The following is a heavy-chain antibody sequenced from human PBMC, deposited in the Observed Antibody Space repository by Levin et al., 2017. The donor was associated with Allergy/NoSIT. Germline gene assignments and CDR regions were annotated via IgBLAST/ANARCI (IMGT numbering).Heavy chain of an antibody. J-gene: IGHJ5*02. CDR1: GGSLNDYY. Sequence: SETLSLTCVVSGGSLNDYYWSWIRQPPGRGLEWIGDVSHSGGTAYNPSLKSRVTVSADSSQNQFSLKMTSVTAADTAVYFCARGGGYSAAAASNWFGPWDQGAPVTVSS. CDR2: VSHSGGT. CDR3: ARGGGYSAAAASNWFGP. D-gene: IGHD5-12*01. V-gene: IGHV4-34*01.